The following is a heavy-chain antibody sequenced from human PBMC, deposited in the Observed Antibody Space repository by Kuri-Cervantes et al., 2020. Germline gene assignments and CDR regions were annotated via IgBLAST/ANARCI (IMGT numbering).Heavy chain of an antibody. D-gene: IGHD1-26*01. CDR1: VDSVSSNSAA. V-gene: IGHV6-1*01. CDR3: ERLPVVGPFYYYYGMDV. CDR2: TYYRSKWYN. Sequence: SQTLSLTCAISVDSVSSNSAAWNWIRQSPSRGLEWLGRTYYRSKWYNDYAESVKSRITINPDTSKNQFSLQLNSVTPEDTAVYYCERLPVVGPFYYYYGMDVWGQGTMVTVSS. J-gene: IGHJ6*02.